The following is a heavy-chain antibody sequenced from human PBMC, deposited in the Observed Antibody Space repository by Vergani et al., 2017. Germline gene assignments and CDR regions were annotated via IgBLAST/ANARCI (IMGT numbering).Heavy chain of an antibody. V-gene: IGHV3-23*01. CDR3: SKDPSPTHYYSNHY. D-gene: IGHD4-11*01. CDR2: ISGSGGST. Sequence: EVQLLESGGGLVQPGGSLRLSCAASGFTFSSYAMSWVRQAPGKGLEWVSAISGSGGSTYYADSVKGRFTISRDNSNNTPYLPMNSLRAEDTAVYYCSKDPSPTHYYSNHYWGQGTLVTVSS. CDR1: GFTFSSYA. J-gene: IGHJ4*02.